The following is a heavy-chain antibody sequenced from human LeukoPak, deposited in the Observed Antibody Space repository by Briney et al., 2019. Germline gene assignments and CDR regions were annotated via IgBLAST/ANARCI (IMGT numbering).Heavy chain of an antibody. CDR1: GGSISSYL. CDR2: THYSGST. D-gene: IGHD5-12*01. V-gene: IGHV4-59*01. J-gene: IGHJ4*02. Sequence: SETLSLTCTVSGGSISSYLWNWIRQPPGKGLECIGYTHYSGSTNYNPSLKSRVTMSLDTSKNQFSLKLSSVTAADTAVYYCARGFRGYSGYDWYFDYWGQGILVTVSS. CDR3: ARGFRGYSGYDWYFDY.